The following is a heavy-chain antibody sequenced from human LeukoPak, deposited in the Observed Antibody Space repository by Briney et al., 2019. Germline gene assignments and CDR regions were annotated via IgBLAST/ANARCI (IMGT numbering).Heavy chain of an antibody. CDR3: AKTSVQGPINY. Sequence: GGSLRLSCAASGFIFSNNFMSWVRQAPGKGLEWVSVIYTGGSTYYADSVKGRFTISRDNSKNTLYLQMNSLRADDTAVYYCAKTSVQGPINYWGQGTLVTVSS. V-gene: IGHV3-53*01. CDR2: IYTGGST. D-gene: IGHD1-1*01. J-gene: IGHJ4*02. CDR1: GFIFSNNF.